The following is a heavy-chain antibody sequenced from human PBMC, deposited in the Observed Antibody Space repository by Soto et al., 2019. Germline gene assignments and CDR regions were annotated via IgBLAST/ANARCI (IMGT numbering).Heavy chain of an antibody. D-gene: IGHD2-15*01. Sequence: SETLSLTCTVSGGSISSYYWSWIRQPPGKGLEWIGYIYDSGSTNYNSSLKSRVTTSVDTSKNQFSLRLSSVTAADSAVYYCARGSGRYCNGGSXXXSXXDFWGLGMLVTVSS. CDR1: GGSISSYY. J-gene: IGHJ4*02. CDR2: IYDSGST. CDR3: ARGSGRYCNGGSXXXSXXDF. V-gene: IGHV4-59*01.